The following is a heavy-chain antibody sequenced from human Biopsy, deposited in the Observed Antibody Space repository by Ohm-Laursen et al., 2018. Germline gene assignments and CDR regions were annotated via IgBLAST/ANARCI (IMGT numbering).Heavy chain of an antibody. CDR3: ARHPTGFWFDP. J-gene: IGHJ5*02. Sequence: GTLSLTWTVSGDSINSSYWSWIRQPPGKGLEWIGFISNSGNTNYNPSLKSRVTISVDTSTNQFSLKVSSVTAADTALYFCARHPTGFWFDPWGHGTLVTVS. V-gene: IGHV4-59*08. CDR1: GDSINSSY. CDR2: ISNSGNT.